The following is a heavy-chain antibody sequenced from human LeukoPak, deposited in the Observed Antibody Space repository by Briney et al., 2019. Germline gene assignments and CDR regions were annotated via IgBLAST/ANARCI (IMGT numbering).Heavy chain of an antibody. J-gene: IGHJ6*03. CDR3: AKDGVYCSGGSCYPMGYYYYYYYMDV. CDR2: ISSSGSTI. D-gene: IGHD2-15*01. V-gene: IGHV3-48*03. CDR1: GFTFSSYE. Sequence: GGSLRLSCAASGFTFSSYEMNWVRQAPGKGLEWVSYISSSGSTIYYADSVKGRFTISRDNSKNTLYLQMNSLRAEDTAVYYCAKDGVYCSGGSCYPMGYYYYYYYMDVWGKGTTVTVSS.